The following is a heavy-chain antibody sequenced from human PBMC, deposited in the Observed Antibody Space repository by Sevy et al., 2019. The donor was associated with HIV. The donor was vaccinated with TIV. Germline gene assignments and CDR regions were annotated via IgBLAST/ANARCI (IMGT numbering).Heavy chain of an antibody. D-gene: IGHD6-13*01. J-gene: IGHJ4*02. CDR1: GYTFTAYY. CDR2: INPNSDGT. Sequence: ASVKVSCKASGYTFTAYYMHWVRQTPGQGLEWMGWINPNSDGTNYSQKFQGRVTISTDTSISTAYLELRGLRDDDTAVYYCARRTAVGTGLGFDSWGQGTLVTVSS. CDR3: ARRTAVGTGLGFDS. V-gene: IGHV1-2*02.